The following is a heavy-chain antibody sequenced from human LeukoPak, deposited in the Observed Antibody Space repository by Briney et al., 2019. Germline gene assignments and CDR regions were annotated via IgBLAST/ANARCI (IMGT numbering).Heavy chain of an antibody. CDR3: ARPGEYSSSSHWYFDL. J-gene: IGHJ2*01. CDR1: GYTFTGYY. V-gene: IGHV1-2*02. D-gene: IGHD6-6*01. CDR2: INPNSGGT. Sequence: GDSVKVSCKASGYTFTGYYMHWVRQAPGQGLEWMGWINPNSGGTNYAQKFQGRVTMTRDTSISTAYMELSRLRSDDTAVYYCARPGEYSSSSHWYFDLWGRGTLVTVSS.